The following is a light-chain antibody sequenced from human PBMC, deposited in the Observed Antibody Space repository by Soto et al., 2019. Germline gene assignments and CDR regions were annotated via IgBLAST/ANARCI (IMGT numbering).Light chain of an antibody. CDR2: DDS. J-gene: IGLJ1*01. CDR1: HIGGKS. V-gene: IGLV3-21*02. Sequence: SSELTQTSSVSVAPGQTARISCGGNHIGGKSVHWYQQKPGQAPVVVVYDDSDRPSGIPERFSGSNSGNTATLTISRVEAGDEADYHCQVWDDNSDHHVFGTGTKLTVL. CDR3: QVWDDNSDHHV.